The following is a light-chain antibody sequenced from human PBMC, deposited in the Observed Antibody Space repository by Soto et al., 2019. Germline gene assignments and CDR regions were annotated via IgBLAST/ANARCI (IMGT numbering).Light chain of an antibody. J-gene: IGKJ4*01. CDR1: QSISGA. Sequence: EIVLTQSPATLSLSPGERATLSCRASQSISGALAWYQQKPGQAPRLLIYDASNRATGIPARFSGSGSGTDFTLTISSLEPEDFGVYYCQHFDRSPLSFGGGTKVDIK. CDR2: DAS. CDR3: QHFDRSPLS. V-gene: IGKV3-11*01.